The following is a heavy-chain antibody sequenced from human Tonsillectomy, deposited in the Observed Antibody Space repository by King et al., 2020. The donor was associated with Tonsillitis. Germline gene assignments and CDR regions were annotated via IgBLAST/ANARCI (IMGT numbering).Heavy chain of an antibody. Sequence: QLVESGGGVVQPGRSLRLSCAASGFTFSSYAMHWVRQAPGKGLEWVAVISYDGSNKYYADSVKGRFTISRDNSKNTLYLQMNSLRAEDTAVYYCARGGYSYGYGSDFDYWGQGTLVTVSS. CDR3: ARGGYSYGYGSDFDY. CDR1: GFTFSSYA. D-gene: IGHD5-18*01. CDR2: ISYDGSNK. V-gene: IGHV3-30-3*01. J-gene: IGHJ4*02.